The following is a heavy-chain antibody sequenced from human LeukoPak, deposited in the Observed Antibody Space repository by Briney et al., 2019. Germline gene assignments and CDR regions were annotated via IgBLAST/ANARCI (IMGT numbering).Heavy chain of an antibody. CDR1: GITLSNYA. CDR3: ARDGRELPYFFDY. V-gene: IGHV3-23*01. CDR2: TSGSGSET. D-gene: IGHD1-26*01. Sequence: GGSLRLSSAVSGITLSNYAMSWVRQAPGKGLESVSTTSGSGSETHYADSVKGRFTLSRDNANNSLYLQMNSLRVEDTAVYYCARDGRELPYFFDYWGQGTLVTVSS. J-gene: IGHJ4*02.